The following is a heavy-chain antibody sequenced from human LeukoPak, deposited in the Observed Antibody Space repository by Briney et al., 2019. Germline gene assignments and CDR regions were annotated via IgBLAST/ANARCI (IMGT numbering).Heavy chain of an antibody. CDR2: IRYDGSNK. Sequence: GGSLRLSCAASGFTFSSYGMHWVRQAPGKGLEWVAFIRYDGSNKYYADSVKGRFTISRDNSKNTLYLQMNSLRAEDTTVYYCAKARRVGCSSTSCYTLTPYDYWGQGTLVTVSS. CDR1: GFTFSSYG. J-gene: IGHJ4*02. V-gene: IGHV3-30*02. D-gene: IGHD2-2*02. CDR3: AKARRVGCSSTSCYTLTPYDY.